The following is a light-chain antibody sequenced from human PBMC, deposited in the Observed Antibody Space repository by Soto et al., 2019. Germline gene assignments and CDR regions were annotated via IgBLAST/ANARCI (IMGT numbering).Light chain of an antibody. V-gene: IGKV1-39*01. Sequence: DIQMTQSPSSLSASVGHIVTITCRASQSISSYLNWYQQKPGKAPKLLIYAASSLQSGVPSRFSGSGSGTDFTLPISSLQPEDFATYYCQQSYSTPPVTFGHGTRLEIK. CDR3: QQSYSTPPVT. CDR2: AAS. J-gene: IGKJ5*01. CDR1: QSISSY.